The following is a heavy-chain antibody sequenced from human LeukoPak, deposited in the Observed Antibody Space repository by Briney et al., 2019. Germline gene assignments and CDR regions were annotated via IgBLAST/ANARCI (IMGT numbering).Heavy chain of an antibody. D-gene: IGHD2-2*01. CDR2: IYYRGST. Sequence: SETLSLTCTVSGGSISSGGYYWSWIRQHPGKGLEWIGYIYYRGSTYYNPSLKSRVTISVDTSKNQFSLKLSSVTAADTAVYYCARYPPLYCSSTSCYEYWFDPWGQGTLVTVSS. CDR1: GGSISSGGYY. CDR3: ARYPPLYCSSTSCYEYWFDP. V-gene: IGHV4-31*03. J-gene: IGHJ5*02.